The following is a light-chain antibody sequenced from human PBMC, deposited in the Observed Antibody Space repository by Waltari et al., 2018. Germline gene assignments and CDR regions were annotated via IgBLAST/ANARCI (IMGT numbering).Light chain of an antibody. CDR1: GSAIDGSDF. Sequence: QSALTQPASVSGSPGQSITISCTGIGSAIDGSDFVSWYQHHQGKAPQVIIYDVTNRPSGLSDRFSASQSANTPSLTISALQPEDEGDYYCASQTVEGVVLFGRGTQVTVL. V-gene: IGLV2-14*03. CDR2: DVT. J-gene: IGLJ3*02. CDR3: ASQTVEGVVL.